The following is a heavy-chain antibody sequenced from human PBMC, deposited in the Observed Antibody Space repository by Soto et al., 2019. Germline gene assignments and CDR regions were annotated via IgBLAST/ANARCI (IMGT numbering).Heavy chain of an antibody. CDR2: INSSGNT. CDR1: GGSISSGGYY. J-gene: IGHJ3*02. D-gene: IGHD3-22*01. CDR3: ARDLDDTMILVPLVSDI. Sequence: PSETLSLTCTVSGGSISSGGYYWNWIRQHPGKGLEWIGSINSSGNTYYNPSLKSRVTLSVDTSKNQFSLKLSSVTAADTAVYYCARDLDDTMILVPLVSDIWGQGTMVT. V-gene: IGHV4-31*03.